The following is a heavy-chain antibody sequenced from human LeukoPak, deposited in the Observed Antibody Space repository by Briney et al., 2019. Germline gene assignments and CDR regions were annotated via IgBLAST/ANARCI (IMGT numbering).Heavy chain of an antibody. J-gene: IGHJ4*02. CDR2: IYTSGST. CDR3: ARESGHSMVRGVGKAPALDY. D-gene: IGHD3-10*01. CDR1: GGSISSYY. V-gene: IGHV4-4*07. Sequence: SETLSLTCTVSGGSISSYYWSWIRQPAGKGLEWIGRIYTSGSTNYNPSLKSRVTMSVDTSKNQFSLKLSSVTAADTAVYYCARESGHSMVRGVGKAPALDYWGQGTLVTVSS.